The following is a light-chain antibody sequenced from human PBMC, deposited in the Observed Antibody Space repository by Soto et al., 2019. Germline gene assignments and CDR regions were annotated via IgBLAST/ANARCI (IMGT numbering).Light chain of an antibody. V-gene: IGLV2-14*01. CDR1: NSDIGAYDY. Sequence: QSALTQPASVSGSPGQSITISYTGSNSDIGAYDYVSWYQQHPGKPPTLLIYEVTFRPSGVPNRFSGSKSGNTATLTISGLLTEDEADYYCGSYASATLIFGGGTKVTVL. J-gene: IGLJ2*01. CDR3: GSYASATLI. CDR2: EVT.